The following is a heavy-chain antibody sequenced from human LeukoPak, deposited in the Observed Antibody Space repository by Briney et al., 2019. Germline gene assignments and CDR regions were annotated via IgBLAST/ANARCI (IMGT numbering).Heavy chain of an antibody. Sequence: SVKVSCKASGGTFSSYAISWVRQAPGQGLEWMGGIIPIFGTANYAQKFQGRVTITTDESTSTAYMELSSLRSEDTAVYYCARVAGGVPAAMYYYYMDVWGKGTTVTVSS. CDR2: IIPIFGTA. D-gene: IGHD2-2*01. V-gene: IGHV1-69*05. CDR1: GGTFSSYA. J-gene: IGHJ6*03. CDR3: ARVAGGVPAAMYYYYMDV.